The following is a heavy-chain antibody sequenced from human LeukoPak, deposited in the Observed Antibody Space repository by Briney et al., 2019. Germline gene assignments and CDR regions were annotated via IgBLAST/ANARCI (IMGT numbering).Heavy chain of an antibody. J-gene: IGHJ4*02. CDR3: AKDKFLGGCGGNSEPVDY. CDR1: GFTFSSYW. D-gene: IGHD4-23*01. Sequence: PGGSLRLSCAASGFTFSSYWMSWVRQAPGKGLEWVANIKQDGSEKYYVDSVKGRFTISRDNSKNTLYLQMNSLRAEDTAVYYCAKDKFLGGCGGNSEPVDYWGQGTLVTVSS. V-gene: IGHV3-7*03. CDR2: IKQDGSEK.